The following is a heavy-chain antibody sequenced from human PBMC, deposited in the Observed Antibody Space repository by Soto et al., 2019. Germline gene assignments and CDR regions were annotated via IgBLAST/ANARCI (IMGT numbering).Heavy chain of an antibody. CDR1: GYTFTSYN. CDR2: INPSGAST. CDR3: AREYYFGSGRPTDYYYYGLDV. V-gene: IGHV1-46*01. J-gene: IGHJ6*02. D-gene: IGHD3-10*01. Sequence: ASVKVSCKASGYTFTSYNMHWVRQAPGQGLEWVGIINPSGASTSYTQKLQGRVTMTRDTSTSTVYMELSSLRSEDTAVYYCAREYYFGSGRPTDYYYYGLDVWGQGTTVTVSS.